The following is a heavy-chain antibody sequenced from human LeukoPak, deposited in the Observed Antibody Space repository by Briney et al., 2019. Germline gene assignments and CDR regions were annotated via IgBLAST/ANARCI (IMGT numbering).Heavy chain of an antibody. D-gene: IGHD3-10*01. J-gene: IGHJ4*02. V-gene: IGHV3-23*01. CDR3: AKGLVRGVIIAYYFDY. Sequence: RGSLRLSCAASGFTFSSYAMSWVRQAPGKGLEWVSAISGSGGSTYYADSVKGRFTISRDNSKNTLYLQMNSLRAEDTAVYYCAKGLVRGVIIAYYFDYWGQGTLVTVSS. CDR1: GFTFSSYA. CDR2: ISGSGGST.